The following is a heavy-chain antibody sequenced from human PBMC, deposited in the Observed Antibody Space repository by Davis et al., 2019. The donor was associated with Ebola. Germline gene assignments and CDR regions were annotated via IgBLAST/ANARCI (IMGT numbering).Heavy chain of an antibody. CDR2: IYYSGST. V-gene: IGHV4-59*06. Sequence: SETLSLTCTVSGDSMSSYYWSWIRQHPGKGLEWIGYIYYSGSTYYNPSLKSRVTISVDTSKNQFSLKLSSVTAADTAVYYCAREVGYYGMDVWGQGTTVTDSS. J-gene: IGHJ6*02. CDR3: AREVGYYGMDV. D-gene: IGHD1-26*01. CDR1: GDSMSSYY.